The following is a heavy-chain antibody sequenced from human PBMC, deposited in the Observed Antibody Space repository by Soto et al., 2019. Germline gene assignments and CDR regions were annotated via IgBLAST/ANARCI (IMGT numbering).Heavy chain of an antibody. Sequence: SVQVSCKASGGTFSSYAISWVRQAPGQGLEWMGGIIPIFGTANYAQKFQGRVTITADESTSTAYMELSSLRSEDTAVYYCARLGPLQLWARDLFDPWGQGTLVIVS. D-gene: IGHD5-18*01. CDR1: GGTFSSYA. J-gene: IGHJ5*02. V-gene: IGHV1-69*13. CDR2: IIPIFGTA. CDR3: ARLGPLQLWARDLFDP.